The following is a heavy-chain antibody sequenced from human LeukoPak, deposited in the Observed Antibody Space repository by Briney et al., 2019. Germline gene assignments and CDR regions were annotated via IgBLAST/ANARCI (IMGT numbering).Heavy chain of an antibody. CDR3: ARERLAVAGKMTATWFDP. CDR1: GGSISSYY. D-gene: IGHD6-19*01. V-gene: IGHV4-59*01. Sequence: SETLSLTCTVSGGSISSYYWSWIRQPPGKGLEWIGYIYYSGSTNYNPSLKSRVTISVDTSKNQFSLKLSSVTAADTAVYYCARERLAVAGKMTATWFDPWGQGTLVTVSS. J-gene: IGHJ5*02. CDR2: IYYSGST.